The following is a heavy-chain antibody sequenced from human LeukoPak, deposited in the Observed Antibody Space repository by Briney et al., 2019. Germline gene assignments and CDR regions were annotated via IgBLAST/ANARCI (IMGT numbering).Heavy chain of an antibody. D-gene: IGHD3-9*01. V-gene: IGHV1-2*02. CDR2: INPNSGGA. CDR1: GYIFSGYY. CDR3: ARALYSTYYDILTYAFDI. J-gene: IGHJ3*02. Sequence: ASVKVSCKASGYIFSGYYMHWVRQAPGQGLEWMGWINPNSGGADYAQKFQGRVTMTRDTSISTAYMALSRLKSDDTAVYYCARALYSTYYDILTYAFDIWGQGTMVTVSS.